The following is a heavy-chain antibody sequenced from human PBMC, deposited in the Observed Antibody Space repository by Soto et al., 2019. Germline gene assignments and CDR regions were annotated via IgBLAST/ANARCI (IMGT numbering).Heavy chain of an antibody. J-gene: IGHJ3*02. CDR3: ARTIAVAGVHAFDI. Sequence: GASVKVSCKASGYTFTSYDINWVRQVTGQGLEWMGWMNPKNGDSGFAQKFQGRVTMTRNTATGTAYMELRSLRSEDTAVYYCARTIAVAGVHAFDIWGQGTMVTVSS. V-gene: IGHV1-8*01. D-gene: IGHD6-19*01. CDR1: GYTFTSYD. CDR2: MNPKNGDS.